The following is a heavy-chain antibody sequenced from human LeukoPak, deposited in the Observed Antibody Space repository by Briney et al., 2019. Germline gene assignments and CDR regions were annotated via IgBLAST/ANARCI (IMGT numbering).Heavy chain of an antibody. CDR3: ARDRGTAAAGPDFDY. CDR2: IYHSGTT. D-gene: IGHD6-13*01. V-gene: IGHV4-38-2*02. CDR1: GYSISSGYY. Sequence: KPSETLSLTCAVSGYSISSGYYWGWIRQPPGKGLEWIGSIYHSGTTYYNPSLRSRVTISVDTSKNQLSLKLSSVTAADTAVYYCARDRGTAAAGPDFDYWGQGTLVTVSS. J-gene: IGHJ4*02.